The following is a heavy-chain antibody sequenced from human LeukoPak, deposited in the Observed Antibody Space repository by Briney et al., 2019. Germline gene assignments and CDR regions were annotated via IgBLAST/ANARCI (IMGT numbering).Heavy chain of an antibody. Sequence: ASVKVSCKASGYSFIGYYMHWVRQAPGQGLEWMGWIKANSGGTHYAQKFQGRVTMTRDTFITTAYMELSRLTSDDTAVYYCARDQGGTIDYWGQGTLVTVSS. CDR3: ARDQGGTIDY. CDR1: GYSFIGYY. CDR2: IKANSGGT. J-gene: IGHJ4*02. V-gene: IGHV1-2*02. D-gene: IGHD1-7*01.